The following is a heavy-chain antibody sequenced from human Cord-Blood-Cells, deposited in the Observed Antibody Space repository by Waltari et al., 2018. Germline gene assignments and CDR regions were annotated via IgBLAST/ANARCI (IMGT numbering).Heavy chain of an antibody. CDR1: GGSISSSSYY. Sequence: QLQLQESGPGLVKPSETLSLTCTVSGGSISSSSYYWGWIRQPPGKGLEWIGSIYYSGSTHYNPSLKSRVTISVDTSKNQFSLKLSSVTAADTAVYYCARRGNNYDFWSGYYSWDAFDIWGQGTMVTVSS. CDR2: IYYSGST. V-gene: IGHV4-39*01. J-gene: IGHJ3*02. CDR3: ARRGNNYDFWSGYYSWDAFDI. D-gene: IGHD3-3*01.